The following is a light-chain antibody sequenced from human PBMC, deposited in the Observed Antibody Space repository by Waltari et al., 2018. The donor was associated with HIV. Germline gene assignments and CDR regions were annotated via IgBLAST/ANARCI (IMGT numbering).Light chain of an antibody. Sequence: SSELTQDLAVSVALGQTARITCQGDSLRTYQISRYQQKPGQAPKLFTFGNNNRPPGMQVRFSGASTGDTGVIDITGAQAEEEADYYCNSRDTRGSELVFGGGTQLTVL. V-gene: IGLV3-19*01. CDR3: NSRDTRGSELV. CDR2: GNN. J-gene: IGLJ2*01. CDR1: SLRTYQ.